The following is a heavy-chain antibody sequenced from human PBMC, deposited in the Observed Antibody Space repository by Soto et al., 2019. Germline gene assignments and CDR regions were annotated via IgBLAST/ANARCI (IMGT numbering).Heavy chain of an antibody. D-gene: IGHD6-25*01. J-gene: IGHJ6*02. CDR2: MNPNSGNT. CDR3: ARSSIAAPYYYYGMDV. CDR1: GYTFTSHN. V-gene: IGHV1-8*01. Sequence: QVQLVQSGAEVKKPGASVKVSCKASGYTFTSHNVNWVRQATGQGLEWMGWMNPNSGNTGYAQKFQGRVTMTRNTSISTAYMEVSSLRSEDTAVYYCARSSIAAPYYYYGMDVWGQGTTVTVSS.